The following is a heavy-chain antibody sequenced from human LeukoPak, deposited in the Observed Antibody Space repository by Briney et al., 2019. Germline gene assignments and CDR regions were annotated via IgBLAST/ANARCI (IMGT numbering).Heavy chain of an antibody. CDR2: IKEDGGEI. J-gene: IGHJ4*02. D-gene: IGHD3-22*01. CDR3: ARDDYYSNAD. V-gene: IGHV3-7*01. Sequence: PGGSLRLSCAASGFTFSRYWMSWVRQAPGKGLEWVANIKEDGGEIYYVDSVKGRFTISRDNTKNSLFLQMNSLRAEDTAVYHCARDDYYSNADWGQGTLVTVSS. CDR1: GFTFSRYW.